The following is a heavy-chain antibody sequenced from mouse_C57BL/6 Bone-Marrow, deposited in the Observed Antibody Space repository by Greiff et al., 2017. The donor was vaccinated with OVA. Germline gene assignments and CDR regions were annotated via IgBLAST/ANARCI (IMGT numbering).Heavy chain of an antibody. CDR2: IYPGSGNT. Sequence: VQLQQSGAERVRPGASVKLSCKASGYTFTDYYINWVKQRPGQGLEWIARIYPGSGNTYYNEKFKGKATLTAEKSSSTAYMQLSSLTSEDSAVYFCARADYYGSSYDAMDYWGQGTSVTVSS. D-gene: IGHD1-1*01. V-gene: IGHV1-76*01. J-gene: IGHJ4*01. CDR3: ARADYYGSSYDAMDY. CDR1: GYTFTDYY.